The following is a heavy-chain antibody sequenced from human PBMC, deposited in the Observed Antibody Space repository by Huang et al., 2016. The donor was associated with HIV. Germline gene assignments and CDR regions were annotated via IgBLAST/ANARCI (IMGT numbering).Heavy chain of an antibody. Sequence: QVQLQESGPGLVKPSQTLSLTCTVSGDSMSSGPYYWSWIRQPAGKGLEWIGAIETTGRTTDNPSLKSRVTIAIDTSKNQFSLKLTSMTAADTAVYYCARDFMRANSNNWFDPWGQGTLVAVSS. CDR2: IETTGRT. V-gene: IGHV4-61*09. J-gene: IGHJ5*02. CDR1: GDSMSSGPYY. CDR3: ARDFMRANSNNWFDP. D-gene: IGHD3-16*01.